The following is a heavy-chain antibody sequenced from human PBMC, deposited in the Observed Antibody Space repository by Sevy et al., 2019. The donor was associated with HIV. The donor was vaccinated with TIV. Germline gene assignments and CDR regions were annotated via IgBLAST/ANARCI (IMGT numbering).Heavy chain of an antibody. D-gene: IGHD3-10*01. CDR1: GGSISSYY. J-gene: IGHJ5*02. Sequence: SETLSLTCTVSGGSISSYYWSWIRQPPGKGLEWIGYIYYSGSTNYNPSLKSRVTISVDTSKNQFSLKLSSVTAADMAVYYCARVVYPGLWFGISPYIWFDPWGQGTLVTVSS. CDR2: IYYSGST. V-gene: IGHV4-59*01. CDR3: ARVVYPGLWFGISPYIWFDP.